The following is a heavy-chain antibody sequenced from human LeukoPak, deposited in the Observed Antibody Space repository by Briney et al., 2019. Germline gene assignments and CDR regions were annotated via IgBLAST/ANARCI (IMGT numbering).Heavy chain of an antibody. CDR2: IRYDGSNK. D-gene: IGHD5-18*01. Sequence: PGGSLRLSCAASGFTFSSYGMHWVRQAPGKGLEWVAFIRYDGSNKYYADSVKGRFTISRDNSKNTLYLQMNSLRAEDTAVYYCAKALGLWSLFDYWGQGTLVTVSS. CDR3: AKALGLWSLFDY. CDR1: GFTFSSYG. J-gene: IGHJ4*02. V-gene: IGHV3-30*02.